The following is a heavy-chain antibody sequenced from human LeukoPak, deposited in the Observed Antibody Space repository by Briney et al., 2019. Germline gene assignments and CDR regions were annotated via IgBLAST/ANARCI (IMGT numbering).Heavy chain of an antibody. Sequence: PSETLSLTCTVSGGSIASYLWSWIRQPAGKGLEWIGRFYLSGDNQYNPSLRSRVTMSLDTSKKQFSLRLSSVTAADTAVYYCARRFADFNDDTFDIWGPGTMVTVSS. D-gene: IGHD2-8*01. CDR3: ARRFADFNDDTFDI. CDR2: FYLSGDN. V-gene: IGHV4-4*07. CDR1: GGSIASYL. J-gene: IGHJ3*02.